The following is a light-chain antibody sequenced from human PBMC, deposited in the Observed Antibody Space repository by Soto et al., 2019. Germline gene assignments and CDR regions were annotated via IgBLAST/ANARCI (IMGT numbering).Light chain of an antibody. CDR2: DVS. V-gene: IGLV2-14*03. CDR1: SSDVGGHDY. CDR3: SSYTSSTTQV. J-gene: IGLJ1*01. Sequence: QSVLTQPASVSGSPGHSITISCTGTSSDVGGHDYVSWYQQHPGKAPQLMIYDVSYRPSGVSNRFSGSKSGNTASLTISGLQAEDEADYYCSSYTSSTTQVFGTGTKVTVL.